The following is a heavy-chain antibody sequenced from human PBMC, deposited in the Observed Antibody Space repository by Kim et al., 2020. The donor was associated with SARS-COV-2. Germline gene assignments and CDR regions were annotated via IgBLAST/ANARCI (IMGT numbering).Heavy chain of an antibody. CDR3: ARLTTTLVEVDGKGFGAADY. V-gene: IGHV4-39*01. D-gene: IGHD2-15*01. J-gene: IGHJ4*02. Sequence: SETLSLTCTVSDDSLTDTSFYWGWLRQPPGTGLEGIGTIHSSGISSYKASLQSRLTMSVDTSKKQLSLRLNSATAADTAVYYCARLTTTLVEVDGKGFGAADYWGQGTLVTVSS. CDR2: IHSSGIS. CDR1: DDSLTDTSFY.